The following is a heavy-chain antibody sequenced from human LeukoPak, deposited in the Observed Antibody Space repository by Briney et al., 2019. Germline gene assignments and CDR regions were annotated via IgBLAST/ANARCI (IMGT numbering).Heavy chain of an antibody. CDR1: GGSISSYD. J-gene: IGHJ5*02. V-gene: IGHV4-59*01. Sequence: SETLSLTCTVSGGSISSYDWSWIRQPPGKGLEWIGYIYKSGSTNCNPSLKSRVTISVDMSKTQFSLKLTSVTAADTAVYYCARGLNWFDPWGQGTLVTVSS. D-gene: IGHD5/OR15-5a*01. CDR2: IYKSGST. CDR3: ARGLNWFDP.